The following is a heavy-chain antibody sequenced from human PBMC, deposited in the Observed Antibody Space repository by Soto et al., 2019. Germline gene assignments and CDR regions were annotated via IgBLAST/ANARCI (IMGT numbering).Heavy chain of an antibody. Sequence: GASVKVSCKASGYTFTNYAMHWVRQAPGQRLEWMGWINAGNGNTKYSQNFQGRVTITRDTSASTAYMELSSLRSEDTAVYYCARGPGYNYDDYWGRGTLVTVSS. D-gene: IGHD5-18*01. CDR3: ARGPGYNYDDY. V-gene: IGHV1-3*01. CDR1: GYTFTNYA. J-gene: IGHJ4*02. CDR2: INAGNGNT.